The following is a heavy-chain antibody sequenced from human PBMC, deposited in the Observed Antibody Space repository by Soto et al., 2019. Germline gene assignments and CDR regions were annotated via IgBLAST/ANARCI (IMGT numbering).Heavy chain of an antibody. CDR2: IYPRDSDV. V-gene: IGHV5-51*01. D-gene: IGHD5-18*01. J-gene: IGHJ4*02. Sequence: GESLKISCKVFGDSFTGFWVGWVRQVPGKGLEWVASIYPRDSDVRYNPSFQGQVTISADRSTTTAYLQWSSLKASDTAVYYCARERGGYGLFDSWGQGTLVTVSS. CDR3: ARERGGYGLFDS. CDR1: GDSFTGFW.